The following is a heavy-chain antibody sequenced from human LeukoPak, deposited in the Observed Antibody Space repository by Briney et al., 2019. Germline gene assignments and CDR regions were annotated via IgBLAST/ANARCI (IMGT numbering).Heavy chain of an antibody. J-gene: IGHJ5*02. CDR3: ARVQPLLGWFDP. CDR2: IYYSGST. V-gene: IGHV4-30-4*08. D-gene: IGHD2-21*02. CDR1: GGSISSGDYY. Sequence: SETLSLTCTVSGGSISSGDYYWSWIRQPPGKGLEWIGYIYYSGSTYYNPSLKSRVTISVDTSKNQFSLKLSSVTAADTAVYYCARVQPLLGWFDPWGQGTLVTVSS.